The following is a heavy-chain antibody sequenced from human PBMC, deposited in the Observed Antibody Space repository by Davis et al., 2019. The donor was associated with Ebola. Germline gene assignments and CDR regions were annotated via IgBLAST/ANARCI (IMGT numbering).Heavy chain of an antibody. CDR1: GGSISSYY. D-gene: IGHD1/OR15-1a*01. CDR3: ARQLEQGTYYYYYYGMDV. V-gene: IGHV4-59*08. Sequence: SETLSLTCTVSGGSISSYYWSWIRQPPGKGLEWIGYIYYSGSTNYNPSLKSRVTISVDTSKNQFSLKLSSVTAADTAVYYCARQLEQGTYYYYYYGMDVWGQGTTVTVSS. J-gene: IGHJ6*02. CDR2: IYYSGST.